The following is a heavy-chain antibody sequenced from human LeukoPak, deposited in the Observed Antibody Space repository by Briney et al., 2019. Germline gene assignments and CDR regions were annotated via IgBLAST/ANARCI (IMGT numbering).Heavy chain of an antibody. V-gene: IGHV4-59*01. J-gene: IGHJ4*02. Sequence: SETLSLTCTVSGGSINGYYWSWIRQPPGKGLEWIGYVYYSASTNYNPSLKSRVTISVDTSKKKFSLRLSSMTAADTAVYYCARGIMTTVPTSDYWGQGTLVTVSS. D-gene: IGHD4-17*01. CDR1: GGSINGYY. CDR3: ARGIMTTVPTSDY. CDR2: VYYSAST.